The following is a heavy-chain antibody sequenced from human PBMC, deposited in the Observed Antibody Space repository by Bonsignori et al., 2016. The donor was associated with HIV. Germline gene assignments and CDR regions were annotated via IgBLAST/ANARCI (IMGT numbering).Heavy chain of an antibody. D-gene: IGHD3-22*01. V-gene: IGHV2-5*02. Sequence: QITLKESGPALVKPTQTLTLTCTFSGFSLSSTGVGVGWVRQPPGKALEWLALIYWDDDTPYRPSLKNRLTITKDTSKNQVVLTMTDMDPVDTATYYCVHTFVSYSDNSGLNAFDFWGQGTAVTVSS. CDR3: VHTFVSYSDNSGLNAFDF. CDR2: IYWDDDT. CDR1: GFSLSSTGVG. J-gene: IGHJ3*01.